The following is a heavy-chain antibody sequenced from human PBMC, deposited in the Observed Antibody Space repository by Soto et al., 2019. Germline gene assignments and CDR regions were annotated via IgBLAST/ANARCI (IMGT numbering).Heavy chain of an antibody. Sequence: SVKVSCKASGGTFSSYAISWVRQAPGQGLEWMGGIIPIFGTANYAQKFQGRVTITADESTSTAYMELSSLRSEGTAVYYCARGDYGDYYFDYWGQGTLVTVSS. CDR3: ARGDYGDYYFDY. J-gene: IGHJ4*02. V-gene: IGHV1-69*13. D-gene: IGHD4-17*01. CDR2: IIPIFGTA. CDR1: GGTFSSYA.